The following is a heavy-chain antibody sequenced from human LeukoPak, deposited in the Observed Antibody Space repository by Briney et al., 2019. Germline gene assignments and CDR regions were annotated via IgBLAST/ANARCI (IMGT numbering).Heavy chain of an antibody. Sequence: SETLSLTCAVYGGTFGGYYWTWVRQPPGERPEWIGEINHFGNTNYNSSLKSRVTISVDTSKHQFSLKLHSVTAADTAVYYCARAGNVLVVTQKKKKPFDLWGQGTLVSVSS. CDR1: GGTFGGYY. V-gene: IGHV4-34*08. J-gene: IGHJ4*02. CDR3: ARAGNVLVVTQKKKKPFDL. D-gene: IGHD3-22*01. CDR2: INHFGNT.